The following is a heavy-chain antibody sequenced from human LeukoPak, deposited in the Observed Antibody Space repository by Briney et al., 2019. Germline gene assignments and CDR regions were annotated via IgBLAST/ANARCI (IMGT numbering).Heavy chain of an antibody. V-gene: IGHV5-51*01. CDR3: ARLPPPPSNYYDSSGYHYYYGMDV. CDR1: GYSFTSYW. Sequence: LGESLKISCKGSGYSFTSYWIGWVRQMPGKGLEWMGVIYPGDSDTRYSPSFQGQVTISADKSISTAYLQWSSLKASDTAMYYCARLPPPPSNYYDSSGYHYYYGMDVWGQGTTVTVSS. D-gene: IGHD3-22*01. J-gene: IGHJ6*02. CDR2: IYPGDSDT.